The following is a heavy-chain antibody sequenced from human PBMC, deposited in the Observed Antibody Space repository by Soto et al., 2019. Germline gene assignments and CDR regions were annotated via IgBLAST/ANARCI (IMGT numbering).Heavy chain of an antibody. J-gene: IGHJ4*02. CDR3: ARAAYCGDGCYYYFEF. Sequence: QVQLQESGPGLVKPSETLSLTCTVSGGSISTYYWSWILQPPGKGLEWIGYIHYSGRTSYNPSLQSRVTISVDTSKTQFSLKLTSVSAADTAVYYCARAAYCGDGCYYYFEFWGQGTLFTVTS. V-gene: IGHV4-59*01. D-gene: IGHD2-21*02. CDR1: GGSISTYY. CDR2: IHYSGRT.